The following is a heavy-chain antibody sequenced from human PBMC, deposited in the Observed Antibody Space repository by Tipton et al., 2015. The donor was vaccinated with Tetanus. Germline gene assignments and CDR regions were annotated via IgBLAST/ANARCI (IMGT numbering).Heavy chain of an antibody. D-gene: IGHD6-6*01. V-gene: IGHV3-7*01. Sequence: SLRLSCAASGFTFSNSWMTWVRQAPGKWLEWVANMNQDGSEIYYVDSVKGRFTISRDNAKRSLYLQMNSLRAEDTAIYYCARDVFPYSSSDGGQGTLVTVSS. J-gene: IGHJ4*02. CDR3: ARDVFPYSSSD. CDR2: MNQDGSEI. CDR1: GFTFSNSW.